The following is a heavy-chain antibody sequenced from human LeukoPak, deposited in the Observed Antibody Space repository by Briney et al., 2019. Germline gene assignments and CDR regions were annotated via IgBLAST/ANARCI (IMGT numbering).Heavy chain of an antibody. J-gene: IGHJ4*02. CDR1: RGSISSDY. Sequence: SSATLSLTCTVSRGSISSDYWNWIRQPPGKGLEWIGYIYYSGGTNYNPSLKSRVTISVDTSKNQFSLNLRSVTAADTAVYYCARGQAGATTLFDYWGQGTLVTVSS. CDR3: ARGQAGATTLFDY. D-gene: IGHD1-26*01. V-gene: IGHV4-59*01. CDR2: IYYSGGT.